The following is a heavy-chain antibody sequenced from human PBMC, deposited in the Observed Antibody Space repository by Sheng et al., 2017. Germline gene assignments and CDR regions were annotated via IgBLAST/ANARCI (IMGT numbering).Heavy chain of an antibody. CDR3: ARGGGEEDYYYGMDV. CDR2: IWYDGSNK. Sequence: VQLVESGGGVVQPGRSLRLSCAASGFTFRTYGMHWVRQAPGKGLEWVAVIWYDGSNKYYADSVKGRFTISRDNSKNTLYLQMNSLRAEDTAVYYCARGGGEEDYYYGMDVWDQGP. J-gene: IGHJ6*02. V-gene: IGHV3-33*08. CDR1: GFTFRTYG.